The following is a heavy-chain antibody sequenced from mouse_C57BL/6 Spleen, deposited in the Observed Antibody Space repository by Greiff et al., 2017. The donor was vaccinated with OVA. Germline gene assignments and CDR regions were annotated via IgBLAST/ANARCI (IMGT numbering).Heavy chain of an antibody. D-gene: IGHD2-2*01. J-gene: IGHJ4*01. V-gene: IGHV1-7*01. CDR1: GYTFTSYW. CDR3: ARSIWGYDEGAYVMDY. CDR2: INPSSGYT. Sequence: VQLQQSGAELAKPGASVKLSCKASGYTFTSYWMHWVKQRPGQGLEWIGYINPSSGYTKYNQKFKDKATLTADKSSSTAYMQLSSLTYEDSAVYYCARSIWGYDEGAYVMDYWGQGTSVTVSS.